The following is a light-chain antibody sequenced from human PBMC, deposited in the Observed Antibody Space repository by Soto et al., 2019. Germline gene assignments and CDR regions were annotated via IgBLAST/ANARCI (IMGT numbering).Light chain of an antibody. J-gene: IGKJ5*01. CDR2: DVS. CDR3: QQYDNYDIT. CDR1: QDINKF. V-gene: IGKV1-33*01. Sequence: DIQVTQTPGSLSRYLRGRVTITCQASQDINKFLNWYQQKPGKAPKLLIYDVSNLETGVPSRFSGSGSETHFTLTINSLQPEDIATYYCQQYDNYDITFGQGTRLEIK.